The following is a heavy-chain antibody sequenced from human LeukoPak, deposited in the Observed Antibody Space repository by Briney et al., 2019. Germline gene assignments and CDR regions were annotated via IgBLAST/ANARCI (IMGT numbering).Heavy chain of an antibody. CDR1: GGSLSSYY. J-gene: IGHJ4*02. Sequence: SETLSLTCTVSGGSLSSYYWSWIRQPPGRGLEWIGNIYYSGSTNYSPSLKSRVTISIDTAKNQFSLKVSSVIAADTAVYYCARDGGGNSRPFDYWGQGTPVTVSS. V-gene: IGHV4-59*01. CDR3: ARDGGGNSRPFDY. D-gene: IGHD4-23*01. CDR2: IYYSGST.